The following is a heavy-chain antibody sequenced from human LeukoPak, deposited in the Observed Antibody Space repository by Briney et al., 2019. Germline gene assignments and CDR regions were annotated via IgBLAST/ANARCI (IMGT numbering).Heavy chain of an antibody. CDR3: ARDVYGSGSHGIDY. D-gene: IGHD3-10*01. CDR2: ISSNGGST. Sequence: GGSLRLSCAASGFTFSSYAMHWVRQAPGKGLEYVSAISSNGGSTYYANSVKGRFTISRDNSKNTLYLQMGSLRAKDMAVYYCARDVYGSGSHGIDYWGQGTLVTVSS. J-gene: IGHJ4*02. CDR1: GFTFSSYA. V-gene: IGHV3-64*01.